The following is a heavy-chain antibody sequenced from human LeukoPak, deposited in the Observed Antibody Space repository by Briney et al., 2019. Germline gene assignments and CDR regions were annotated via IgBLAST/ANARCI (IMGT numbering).Heavy chain of an antibody. V-gene: IGHV1-69*06. CDR1: GGTFSSYA. J-gene: IGHJ6*03. CDR3: ARGKPWDYYYYYMDV. Sequence: SVKVSCKASGGTFSSYAISWVRQAPGQGLEWMGGIIPIFGTANYAQKFQGRVTITAGKSTSTAYMELSSLRSEDTAVYYCARGKPWDYYYYYMDVWGKGTTVTVSS. CDR2: IIPIFGTA. D-gene: IGHD7-27*01.